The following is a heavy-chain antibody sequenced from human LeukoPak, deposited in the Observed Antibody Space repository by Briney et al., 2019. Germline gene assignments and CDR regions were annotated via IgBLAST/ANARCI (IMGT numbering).Heavy chain of an antibody. CDR3: ARGGGLDV. CDR1: GFTFSSYW. J-gene: IGHJ6*02. CDR2: INHNGNVN. Sequence: GGSLRRSCAASGFTFSSYWMNWARQAPGKGLEWVASINHNGNVNYYVDSVKGRFTISRDNAKNSLYLQMSNLRAEDTAVYFCARGGGLDVWGQGATVTVSS. D-gene: IGHD3-16*01. V-gene: IGHV3-7*03.